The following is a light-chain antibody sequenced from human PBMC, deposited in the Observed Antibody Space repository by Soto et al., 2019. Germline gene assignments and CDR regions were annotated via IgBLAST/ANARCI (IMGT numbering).Light chain of an antibody. CDR2: TAS. CDR3: EQYCSSPLLT. Sequence: ETVLTQSPATLSLSPGERATLSCTTSQSVSGNYLAWYQQKPGQAPRLLIYTASTRATGVPDRFSGTGSGTDFTLTINRLEPEDSSVYYCEQYCSSPLLTFGGGTKVEIK. CDR1: QSVSGNY. V-gene: IGKV3-20*01. J-gene: IGKJ4*01.